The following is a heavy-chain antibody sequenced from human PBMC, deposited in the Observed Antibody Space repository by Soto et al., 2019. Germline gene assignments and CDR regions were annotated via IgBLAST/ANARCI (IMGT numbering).Heavy chain of an antibody. Sequence: SLRLACAASXFIFTTYAMNWVRQAPGKGLEWVSAISSSGGATFYAESVRGRFTISRDNSINTLYLQMSSLRTEDTAVYYCAHPRGYGVFDAVDIWGQGTMVTVSS. D-gene: IGHD4-17*01. J-gene: IGHJ3*02. CDR3: AHPRGYGVFDAVDI. V-gene: IGHV3-23*01. CDR2: ISSSGGAT. CDR1: XFIFTTYA.